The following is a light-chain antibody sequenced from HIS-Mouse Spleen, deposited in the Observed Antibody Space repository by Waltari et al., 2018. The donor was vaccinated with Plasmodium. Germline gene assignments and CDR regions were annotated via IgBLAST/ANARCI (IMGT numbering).Light chain of an antibody. Sequence: EIVLTQSPATLSLSPGERATLSCRASQSVSSYLAWYQQKPGQAPKLLIYAASNRATGIPARCSGSGSGTDFTLTISSLEPEDFAVYYCQQRSNWPLTFGGGTKVEIK. CDR2: AAS. CDR3: QQRSNWPLT. V-gene: IGKV3-11*01. CDR1: QSVSSY. J-gene: IGKJ4*02.